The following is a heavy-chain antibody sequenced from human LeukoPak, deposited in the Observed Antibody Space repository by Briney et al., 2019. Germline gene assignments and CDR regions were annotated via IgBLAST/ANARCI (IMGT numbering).Heavy chain of an antibody. CDR2: IYYSGST. J-gene: IGHJ4*02. V-gene: IGHV4-39*01. CDR1: GGSISSSSYF. Sequence: SETLSLTCTVSGGSISSSSYFWAWIRQPPGKGLEWIGSIYYSGSTYYNPSLTSRVTISVDTSKNQFSLKLTSVTAADTAVYYCARREGARPMDYWGQGTLVTVSS. D-gene: IGHD6-6*01. CDR3: ARREGARPMDY.